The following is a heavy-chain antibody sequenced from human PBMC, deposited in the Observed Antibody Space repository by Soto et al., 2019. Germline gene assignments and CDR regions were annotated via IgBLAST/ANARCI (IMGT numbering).Heavy chain of an antibody. CDR2: IVVGSGDT. Sequence: SVKYSCKPYGFTCSRCTVQGVRQARGQSLEWIGWIVVGSGDTDYLYKFQDRVTMTRDMSTSTVYMELSSLRSEDTAVYYCAGIAARPDWFDPWGQGTLVTVSS. V-gene: IGHV1-58*01. D-gene: IGHD6-6*01. CDR1: GFTCSRCT. CDR3: AGIAARPDWFDP. J-gene: IGHJ5*02.